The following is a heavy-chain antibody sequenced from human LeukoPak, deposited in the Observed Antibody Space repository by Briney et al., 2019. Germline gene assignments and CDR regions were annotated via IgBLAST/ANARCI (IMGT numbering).Heavy chain of an antibody. CDR2: ISSSGSTK. CDR1: GITFSSYS. Sequence: GGSLRPSCGASGITFSSYSMNWVRKAPGKGLEWVSYISSSGSTKYYADSVKGRFTISRDNARNSLYLQMNSLRAEDTAVYFCARGGLSIMGYWGQGTLVTVSS. J-gene: IGHJ4*02. V-gene: IGHV3-48*01. CDR3: ARGGLSIMGY. D-gene: IGHD2/OR15-2a*01.